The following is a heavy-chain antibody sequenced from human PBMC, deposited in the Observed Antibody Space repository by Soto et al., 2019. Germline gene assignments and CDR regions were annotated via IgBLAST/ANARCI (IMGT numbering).Heavy chain of an antibody. D-gene: IGHD3-9*01. J-gene: IGHJ6*02. CDR2: VYYRGRS. Sequence: SETLSLTCTVSGGSVSNSNYYWGRIRQSPGKGLEWIGSVYYRGRSYSKSSVKSRVTISVDTSKNQFSLRLSSVTAADTAVYYCVSPKRRATGNSLFGNMDVWGQGTTVTVSS. CDR1: GGSVSNSNYY. CDR3: VSPKRRATGNSLFGNMDV. V-gene: IGHV4-39*01.